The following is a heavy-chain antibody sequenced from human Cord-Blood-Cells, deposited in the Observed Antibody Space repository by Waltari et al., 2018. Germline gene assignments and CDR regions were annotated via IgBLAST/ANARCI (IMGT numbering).Heavy chain of an antibody. CDR2: IYYSGST. V-gene: IGHV4-59*08. D-gene: IGHD7-27*01. J-gene: IGHJ3*02. CDR3: ARTLGNVVAFDI. CDR1: GGSISSYY. Sequence: QVQLQESGPGLVKPSETLSLTCTVSGGSISSYYWSWIRQPPGKGLEWIGYIYYSGSTNYNPSLKSRVTISVDTSKNQFSLKLSSVTAADTAVYYCARTLGNVVAFDIWGQGTMVTVSS.